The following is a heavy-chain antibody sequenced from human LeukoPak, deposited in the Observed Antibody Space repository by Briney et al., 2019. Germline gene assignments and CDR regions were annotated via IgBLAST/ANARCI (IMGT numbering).Heavy chain of an antibody. CDR2: ISSSGSTI. J-gene: IGHJ3*02. CDR3: ARDGCAFDI. V-gene: IGHV3-11*01. CDR1: GCIFSDYY. Sequence: GGSMRLSCGASGCIFSDYYMSWSRQPRGKGLEWVSYISSSGSTIYCADSVKGRFTISRDNAKNPLYLQMNSLRAEDTAVYYCARDGCAFDIWGQGTMVTVSS.